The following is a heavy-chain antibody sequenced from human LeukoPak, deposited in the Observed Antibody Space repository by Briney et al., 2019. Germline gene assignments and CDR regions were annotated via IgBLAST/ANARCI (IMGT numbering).Heavy chain of an antibody. CDR3: ARRVMGAYDV. V-gene: IGHV3-13*04. Sequence: QPGGSLRLSCAASGFTLSNHDMHWVRQDTGKGLEWVSAIGTAGDTYYAGSVKGRFTISRGNAKSSLILQMNSLRDGDTAVYYCARRVMGAYDVWGQGTKVTVSS. D-gene: IGHD3-16*01. CDR2: IGTAGDT. CDR1: GFTLSNHD. J-gene: IGHJ3*01.